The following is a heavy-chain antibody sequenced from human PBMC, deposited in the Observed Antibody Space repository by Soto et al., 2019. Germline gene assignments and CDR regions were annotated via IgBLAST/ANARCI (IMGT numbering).Heavy chain of an antibody. D-gene: IGHD6-19*01. J-gene: IGHJ3*02. Sequence: SETLSLTCTSSDSSINGGVYWGWIRQPPGKGLEWIGSVFHSGNTFYNPSLRSRVTMSVDTSENQVFVRLSSLTDADTAVYYCARDVYTSGWHKTAVDIWGHGKMVTF. V-gene: IGHV4-38-2*02. CDR1: DSSINGGVY. CDR2: VFHSGNT. CDR3: ARDVYTSGWHKTAVDI.